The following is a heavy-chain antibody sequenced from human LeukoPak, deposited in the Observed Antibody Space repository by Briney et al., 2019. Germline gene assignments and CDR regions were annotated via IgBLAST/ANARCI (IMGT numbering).Heavy chain of an antibody. Sequence: GGSLRLSCAASGITFIKYSMTWVRQAPGKGLEWVSAITGSGAFTDYADSVKGRFTISRDNSKNMLYLQMNSLRAEDTALYYCAKGVRITMVRGAFDIWGQGTMVTVSS. CDR1: GITFIKYS. CDR3: AKGVRITMVRGAFDI. V-gene: IGHV3-23*01. D-gene: IGHD3-10*01. CDR2: ITGSGAFT. J-gene: IGHJ3*02.